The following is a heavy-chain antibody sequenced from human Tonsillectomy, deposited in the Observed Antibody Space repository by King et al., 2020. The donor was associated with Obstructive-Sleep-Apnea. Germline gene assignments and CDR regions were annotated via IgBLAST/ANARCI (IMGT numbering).Heavy chain of an antibody. V-gene: IGHV4-39*07. CDR1: GGSISSSSYY. D-gene: IGHD5-12*01. J-gene: IGHJ4*02. CDR2: IYYSGST. Sequence: QLQESGPGLVNPSETLSLTCTVSGGSISSSSYYWGWIRQPPGKGLEWIGGIYYSGSTSYNPSLTSRLTISVDTSKNQFSLKLSSVTAADTAVYYCARGYSGYDLRGAFDYWGQGTLVTVSS. CDR3: ARGYSGYDLRGAFDY.